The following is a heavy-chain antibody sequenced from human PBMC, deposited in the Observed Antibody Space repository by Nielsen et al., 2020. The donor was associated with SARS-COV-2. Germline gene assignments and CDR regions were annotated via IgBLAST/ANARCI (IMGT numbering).Heavy chain of an antibody. V-gene: IGHV4-39*01. CDR2: IYYSGST. CDR3: ARHEGPIVGDAFDI. CDR1: GGSVSSNDW. Sequence: SETLSLTCAVSGGSVSSNDWWTWVRQPPGKGLEWIGSIYYSGSTYYNPSLKSRVTISVDTSKNQFSLKLSSVTAADTAVYYCARHEGPIVGDAFDIWGQGTMVTVSS. D-gene: IGHD2-15*01. J-gene: IGHJ3*02.